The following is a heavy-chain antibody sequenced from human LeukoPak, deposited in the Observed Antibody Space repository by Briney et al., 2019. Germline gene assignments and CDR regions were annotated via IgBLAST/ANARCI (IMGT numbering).Heavy chain of an antibody. CDR1: GFTFSSYA. J-gene: IGHJ4*02. V-gene: IGHV3-23*01. CDR3: AKDSRSSTGNYFDY. Sequence: GGSLRLSCAASGFTFSSYAMSWARQAPGKGLEWVSAVSGRGYSTYYADSVKGRFTISRDNSKNTLYLQMNSLRAEDTAVYYCAKDSRSSTGNYFDYWGQGTLVTVSS. CDR2: VSGRGYST. D-gene: IGHD1-1*01.